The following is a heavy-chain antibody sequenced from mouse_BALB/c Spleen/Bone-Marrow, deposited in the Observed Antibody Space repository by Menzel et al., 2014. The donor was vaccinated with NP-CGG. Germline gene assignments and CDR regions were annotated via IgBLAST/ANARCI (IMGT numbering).Heavy chain of an antibody. Sequence: QVQLKQSGAELVKPGASVKLSCKASGYTFSSYYMYWVKQRPGQGLEWIGEINPSNGGTKFNEKFKSKATLTVDKSSSTAYMQLSSLTSEVSAVYYCTRSNYGYWYFDVWGAGTTVTVSS. CDR3: TRSNYGYWYFDV. CDR2: INPSNGGT. V-gene: IGHV1S81*02. CDR1: GYTFSSYY. D-gene: IGHD1-1*01. J-gene: IGHJ1*01.